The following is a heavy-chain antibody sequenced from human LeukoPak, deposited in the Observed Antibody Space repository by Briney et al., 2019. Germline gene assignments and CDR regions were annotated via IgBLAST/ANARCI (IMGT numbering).Heavy chain of an antibody. J-gene: IGHJ4*02. CDR1: GFTFSNYA. D-gene: IGHD1-7*01. Sequence: GRSLRLSFEASGFTFSNYAMNWVRQAPGKGLEWVAVISYNGNKKYYADSVEGRFTISRDNSKNTLYLQMNSLRAEDTAVYYCARWKSLKGTFDYWGQGTLVTVSS. CDR2: ISYNGNKK. V-gene: IGHV3-30*04. CDR3: ARWKSLKGTFDY.